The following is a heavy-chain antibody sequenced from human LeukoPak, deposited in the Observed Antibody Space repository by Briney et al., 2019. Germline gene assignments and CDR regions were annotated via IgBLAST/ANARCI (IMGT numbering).Heavy chain of an antibody. D-gene: IGHD1-26*01. Sequence: SGGNTYYADSVKGRFTISRDNSKNTLYLQMNSLRAEDTAVYYCARDRVGATTNFDYWGQRTLVTVSS. V-gene: IGHV3-53*01. CDR2: SGGNT. J-gene: IGHJ4*02. CDR3: ARDRVGATTNFDY.